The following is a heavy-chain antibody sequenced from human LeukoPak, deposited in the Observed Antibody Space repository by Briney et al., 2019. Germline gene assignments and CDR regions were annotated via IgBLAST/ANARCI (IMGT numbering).Heavy chain of an antibody. Sequence: GGSLRLSCATSQFMFNNYGMTWVRQAPGKGLEWVSSITGSGDRAQYADSVQGRFTISRDNSKNTLYLQMNSLRAEDTAVYYCAKDPNGDYIGTFDIWGQGTRVTVSS. D-gene: IGHD4-17*01. CDR3: AKDPNGDYIGTFDI. V-gene: IGHV3-23*01. CDR2: ITGSGDRA. CDR1: QFMFNNYG. J-gene: IGHJ3*02.